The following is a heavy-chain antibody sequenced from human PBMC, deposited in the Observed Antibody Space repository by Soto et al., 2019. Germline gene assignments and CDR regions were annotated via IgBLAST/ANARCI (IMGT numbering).Heavy chain of an antibody. J-gene: IGHJ6*02. CDR2: IIPAFGTP. CDR1: GGTFNNYA. V-gene: IGHV1-69*01. Sequence: QVQLAQSGAEVKKRGSSVKVSCRVSGGTFNNYAISWVRQAPVEGLEWMGVIIPAFGTPKYAQRFQDRVTISADVYAATAFMELTSLRSDDTAVYYCARDTREITRVRGVIPYYIYHMDVWGPGTTVAVSS. CDR3: ARDTREITRVRGVIPYYIYHMDV. D-gene: IGHD3-10*01.